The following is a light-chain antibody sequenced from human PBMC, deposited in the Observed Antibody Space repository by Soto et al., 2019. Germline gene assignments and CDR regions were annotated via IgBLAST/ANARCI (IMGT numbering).Light chain of an antibody. CDR1: RSNIGSNY. CDR3: AAWDDNLSGWV. CDR2: SNN. V-gene: IGLV1-47*02. Sequence: QSVLTQPPSASATPGQRVSISCPGSRSNIGSNYVYWYQQLPGAAPRLLMYSNNQRPSGVPGRFSVSKSGTSASLAISGLRSEDEADYYCAAWDDNLSGWVFGGGTKLTVL. J-gene: IGLJ3*02.